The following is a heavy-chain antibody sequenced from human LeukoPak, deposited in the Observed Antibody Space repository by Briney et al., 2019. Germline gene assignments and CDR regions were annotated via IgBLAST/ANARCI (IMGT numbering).Heavy chain of an antibody. Sequence: SETLSLTCTVSGGSISSYYWSWIRQPPGKGLEWIGYIYYSGSTNYNPSLKSRVTISVDTSKNQFSLKLSSVTAVDTAVYYCARGAFAAVVPAANIPRYNWFDPWGQGTLVTVSS. D-gene: IGHD2-2*01. J-gene: IGHJ5*02. CDR1: GGSISSYY. V-gene: IGHV4-59*01. CDR2: IYYSGST. CDR3: ARGAFAAVVPAANIPRYNWFDP.